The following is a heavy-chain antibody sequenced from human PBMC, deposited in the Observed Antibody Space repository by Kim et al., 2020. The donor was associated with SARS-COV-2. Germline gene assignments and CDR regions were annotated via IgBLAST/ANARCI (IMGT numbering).Heavy chain of an antibody. V-gene: IGHV3-7*01. D-gene: IGHD6-19*01. J-gene: IGHJ4*02. CDR3: VSGYTSGL. Sequence: GGSLRLSCAASGFAFSRYWMTWVRQAPGKGLEWVASINEDGSKKYYADSVKGRFTMSRDNVEKSLSLQMNGLRGEDTAVYYCVSGYTSGLWGQGALV. CDR1: GFAFSRYW. CDR2: INEDGSKK.